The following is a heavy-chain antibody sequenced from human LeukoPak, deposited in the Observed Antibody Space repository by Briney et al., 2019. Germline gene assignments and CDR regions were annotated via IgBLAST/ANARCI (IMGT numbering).Heavy chain of an antibody. CDR2: IYYSGST. J-gene: IGHJ5*02. Sequence: SETPSLTCTVSGGSISNYYWSWIRQPPGKGLEWIGYIYYSGSTNYNPSLKSRVTISVDTSKNQFSLKLSSVTAADTAVYYCARGFWFDPWGQGTLVTVSS. CDR1: GGSISNYY. CDR3: ARGFWFDP. V-gene: IGHV4-59*01.